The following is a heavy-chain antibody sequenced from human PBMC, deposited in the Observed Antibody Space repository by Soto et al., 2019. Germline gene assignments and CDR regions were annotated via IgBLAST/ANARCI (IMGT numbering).Heavy chain of an antibody. CDR3: ARVLGANWASEY. Sequence: PGGSLRLSCASSVFTFSTYSMNCVRQAPGKWLEWVSSISSSSSYIYYADSVKGRFTISRDNAKNSLYLQMNSLRAEDTAVYYCARVLGANWASEYWGQGTLVIVSS. CDR1: VFTFSTYS. V-gene: IGHV3-21*01. J-gene: IGHJ4*02. D-gene: IGHD1-26*01. CDR2: ISSSSSYI.